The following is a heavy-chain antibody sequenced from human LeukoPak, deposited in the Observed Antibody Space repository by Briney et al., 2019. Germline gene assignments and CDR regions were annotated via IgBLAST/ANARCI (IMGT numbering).Heavy chain of an antibody. CDR3: AVPQWELLN. D-gene: IGHD1-26*01. CDR1: GLTFSSYT. V-gene: IGHV3-23*01. Sequence: GGSLRLSCAASGLTFSSYTMSWVRQAPGKGLEWASAISAGGGNTCYADSVKGRFTISRDNSKNTLYLQMNSLRAEDTAVYSCAVPQWELLNWGQGTLVTVSS. CDR2: ISAGGGNT. J-gene: IGHJ4*02.